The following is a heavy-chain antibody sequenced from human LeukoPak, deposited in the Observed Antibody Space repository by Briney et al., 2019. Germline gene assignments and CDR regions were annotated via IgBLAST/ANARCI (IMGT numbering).Heavy chain of an antibody. V-gene: IGHV4-59*12. J-gene: IGHJ4*02. CDR1: GGSISSYY. CDR2: IYYSGST. CDR3: ARGRYYFDY. Sequence: SETLSLTCTVSGGSISSYYWSWIRQPPGKGLEWIGYIYYSGSTNYNPSLKRRVTISVDTSKNQFSLKLSSVTAADTAVYYCARGRYYFDYWGQGTLVTVSS.